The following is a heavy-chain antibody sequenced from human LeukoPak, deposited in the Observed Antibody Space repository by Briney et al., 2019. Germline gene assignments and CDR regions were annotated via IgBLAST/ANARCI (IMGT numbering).Heavy chain of an antibody. Sequence: PSETLSLTCTVSGGSISSYYWSWIRQPPGKGLEWIGYIYYSGSTNYNPSLQSRVTISVDTSKNQFSLKLSSVTAADTAVYYCARDRDGYNWDAFDIWGQGTMVTVSS. CDR2: IYYSGST. CDR3: ARDRDGYNWDAFDI. D-gene: IGHD5-24*01. CDR1: GGSISSYY. V-gene: IGHV4-59*01. J-gene: IGHJ3*02.